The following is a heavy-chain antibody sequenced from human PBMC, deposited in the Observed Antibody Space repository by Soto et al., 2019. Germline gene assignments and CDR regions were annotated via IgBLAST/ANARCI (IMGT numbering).Heavy chain of an antibody. V-gene: IGHV3-23*01. CDR1: GFTFSSYA. CDR3: AVRKTGSYFDY. CDR2: IGASGDGT. D-gene: IGHD1-26*01. J-gene: IGHJ4*02. Sequence: GGSLRLSXAASGFTFSSYAMSWVRQAPGKGLEWVSGIGASGDGTYYADSVKGRFIISRDNFKNTLHLQMNSLRAEDTAVYYCAVRKTGSYFDYWGQGTLVTVSS.